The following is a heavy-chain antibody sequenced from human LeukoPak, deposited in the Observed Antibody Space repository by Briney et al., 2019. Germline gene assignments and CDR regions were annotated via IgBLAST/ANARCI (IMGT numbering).Heavy chain of an antibody. CDR3: ARAAYSSSWYVRNWFDP. V-gene: IGHV3-7*01. Sequence: PGGSLRLSCAASGFTFSSYWMSWVRQVPGKGLEWVANIKQDGSEKYYVDSVKGRFTISRDNAKNSLYLQMNSLRAEDTAVYYCARAAYSSSWYVRNWFDPWGQGTLVTVSS. J-gene: IGHJ5*02. D-gene: IGHD6-13*01. CDR1: GFTFSSYW. CDR2: IKQDGSEK.